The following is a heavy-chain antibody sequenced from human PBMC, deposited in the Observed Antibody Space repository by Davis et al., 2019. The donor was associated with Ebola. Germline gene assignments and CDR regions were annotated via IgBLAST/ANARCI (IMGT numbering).Heavy chain of an antibody. CDR3: ASLLGHCSGGSCYGG. V-gene: IGHV4-59*08. D-gene: IGHD2-15*01. CDR2: IYYSGST. CDR1: GGSIRSHY. Sequence: MPSETLSLTCTVSGGSIRSHYWSWNRQPPGKGLEWIGYIYYSGSTNYNPSLKSRVTISVDTSKNQFSLKLSSVTAADTAVYYCASLLGHCSGGSCYGGWGQGTLVTVSS. J-gene: IGHJ4*02.